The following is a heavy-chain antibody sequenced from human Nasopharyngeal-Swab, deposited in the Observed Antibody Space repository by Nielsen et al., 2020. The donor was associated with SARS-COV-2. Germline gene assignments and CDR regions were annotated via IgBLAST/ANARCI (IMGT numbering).Heavy chain of an antibody. CDR3: AKGQQWLDELDY. D-gene: IGHD6-19*01. J-gene: IGHJ4*02. V-gene: IGHV3-23*01. Sequence: GESLKISCAASGFRFSSHAMSWVRQAPGKGPEWVSGISDNGANTYYADSVKGRFTISKDMSKNTLYLQMNSLRAEDTAVYFCAKGQQWLDELDYWGQGTLVTVSS. CDR2: ISDNGANT. CDR1: GFRFSSHA.